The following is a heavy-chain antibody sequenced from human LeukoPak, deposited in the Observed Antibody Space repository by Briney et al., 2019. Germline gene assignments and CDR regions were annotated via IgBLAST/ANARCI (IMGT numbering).Heavy chain of an antibody. CDR2: ISGSGGST. CDR3: AKDHGGIAVAGPFDY. CDR1: GFTFNNYA. D-gene: IGHD6-19*01. Sequence: GGSLRLSCAASGFTFNNYAMTWVRQAPGKGLEWVSAISGSGGSTYYVDSVKGRFTISRDNSKNTLYLQMNSLRAEDTAVYYCAKDHGGIAVAGPFDYWGQGTLVTVSS. J-gene: IGHJ4*02. V-gene: IGHV3-23*01.